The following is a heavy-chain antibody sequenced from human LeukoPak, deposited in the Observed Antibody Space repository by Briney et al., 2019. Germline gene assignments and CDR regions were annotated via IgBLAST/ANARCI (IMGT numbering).Heavy chain of an antibody. Sequence: QTGGSLRLSCAASGFTFSSYWMHWVRQAPGEGLVWFSRINSDGSSTSYADSVKGRFTISRDNAKNTLFLQMNTLRAEDTAVYYCASAEVIQYGMDVWGQGTTVTVS. CDR1: GFTFSSYW. D-gene: IGHD3-16*02. V-gene: IGHV3-74*01. J-gene: IGHJ6*02. CDR2: INSDGSST. CDR3: ASAEVIQYGMDV.